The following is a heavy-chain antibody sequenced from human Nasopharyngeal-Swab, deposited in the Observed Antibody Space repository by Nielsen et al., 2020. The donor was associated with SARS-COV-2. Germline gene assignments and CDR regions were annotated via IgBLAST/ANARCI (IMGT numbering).Heavy chain of an antibody. V-gene: IGHV3-7*03. D-gene: IGHD3-3*01. Sequence: VCQAPGKGLEWVANIKQDGSEKYYVDSVKGRFTISRDNAKNSLYLQMNSLRAEDTAVYYCVRNDFWSGYYKVPMDVWGKGTTVTVSS. CDR3: VRNDFWSGYYKVPMDV. CDR2: IKQDGSEK. J-gene: IGHJ6*03.